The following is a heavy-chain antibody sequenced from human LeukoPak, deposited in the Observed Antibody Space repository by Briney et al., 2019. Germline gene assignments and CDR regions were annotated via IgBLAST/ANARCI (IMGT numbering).Heavy chain of an antibody. J-gene: IGHJ2*01. Sequence: PGGSLRLSCAASGFTVSTNYMSWVRQAPGKGLEWVSVIYSGDNTYYADSVKGRFTISRDISKNTLYLQMNSLRAEDTAVYYCARGDILLGYFDLWGRGTLVTVSS. CDR2: IYSGDNT. CDR3: ARGDILLGYFDL. V-gene: IGHV3-66*01. CDR1: GFTVSTNY. D-gene: IGHD2-21*01.